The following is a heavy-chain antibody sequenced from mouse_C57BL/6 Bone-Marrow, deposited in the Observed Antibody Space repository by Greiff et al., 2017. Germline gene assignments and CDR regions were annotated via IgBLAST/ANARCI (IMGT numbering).Heavy chain of an antibody. CDR2: IHPNSGST. CDR3: ASPVTTLVADYAIDY. V-gene: IGHV1-64*01. Sequence: QVQLQQPGAELVKPGASVKLSCKASGYTFTSYWMHWVKQRPGQGLEWIGMIHPNSGSTNSNEKFKSKATLTEDKSSRTAYMPLSSLTSVDSAVYYCASPVTTLVADYAIDYWGQGTSGTVSS. D-gene: IGHD1-1*01. CDR1: GYTFTSYW. J-gene: IGHJ4*01.